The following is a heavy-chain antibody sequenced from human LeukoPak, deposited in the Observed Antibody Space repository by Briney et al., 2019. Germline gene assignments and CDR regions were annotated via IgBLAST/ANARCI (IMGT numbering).Heavy chain of an antibody. V-gene: IGHV1-8*01. D-gene: IGHD6-13*01. J-gene: IGHJ5*02. CDR2: MNPNSGNT. CDR3: ARGMYSSSWYNWFDP. Sequence: EASVKVSCKASGYTFTSYDINWVRQATGQGLEWMGWMNPNSGNTGYAQKFQGRVTMTRNTSISTAYMELSSLRSEDTAVYYCARGMYSSSWYNWFDPWGQGTLVTVSS. CDR1: GYTFTSYD.